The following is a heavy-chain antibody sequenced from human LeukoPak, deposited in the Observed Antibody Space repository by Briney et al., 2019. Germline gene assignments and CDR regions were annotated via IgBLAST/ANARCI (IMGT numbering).Heavy chain of an antibody. J-gene: IGHJ4*02. Sequence: ETLSLTCTVSGGSISSYYWSWVRQAPGKGLEWVANIKQDGSEKYYVDSVKGRFTISRDNAKNSLYLQMNSLRAEDTAVYSCARASRYSSSWFFDYWGQGTLVTVSS. CDR2: IKQDGSEK. V-gene: IGHV3-7*01. CDR1: GGSISSYY. CDR3: ARASRYSSSWFFDY. D-gene: IGHD6-13*01.